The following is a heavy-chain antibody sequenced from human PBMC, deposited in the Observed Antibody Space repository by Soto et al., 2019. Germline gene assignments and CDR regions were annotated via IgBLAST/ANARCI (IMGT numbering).Heavy chain of an antibody. CDR3: ARYGGGCNSTSCPLYYYYGMDV. D-gene: IGHD2-2*01. CDR2: IDPGDSDT. Sequence: PGESLKIFCKGSGYRFTSYWIGWVRQMPGKGLEWMGIIDPGDSDTRYSPSFQGQVTISADKSISTAYLQWSSLKASDTAMYYCARYGGGCNSTSCPLYYYYGMDVWGQGTTVTVSS. V-gene: IGHV5-51*01. CDR1: GYRFTSYW. J-gene: IGHJ6*02.